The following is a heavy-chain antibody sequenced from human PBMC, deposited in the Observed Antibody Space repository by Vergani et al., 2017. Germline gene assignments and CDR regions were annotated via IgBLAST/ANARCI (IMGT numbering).Heavy chain of an antibody. Sequence: QVQLVQSGAEVGKPGASVKISCKASGYTFTAYYIHWVRQAPEQGLEWVGVISPDGFSTFYAQKFQGRVTITRDTSTSTVYVEVTSLRSDDTAVYYCARARDCSSTSCYTNYFDYWGQGTLVTVSS. CDR1: GYTFTAYY. CDR3: ARARDCSSTSCYTNYFDY. J-gene: IGHJ4*02. D-gene: IGHD2-2*02. V-gene: IGHV1-46*01. CDR2: ISPDGFST.